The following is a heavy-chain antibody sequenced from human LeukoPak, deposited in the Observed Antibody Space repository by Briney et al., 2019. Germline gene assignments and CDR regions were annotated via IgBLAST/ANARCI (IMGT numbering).Heavy chain of an antibody. CDR1: GGSISSYY. CDR3: ARSYRRFGEPTPPDY. D-gene: IGHD3-10*01. J-gene: IGHJ4*02. CDR2: IYTSGST. Sequence: SETLSLTCTVSGGSISSYYWSWIRQPAGKGLEWIGRIYTSGSTNYNPSLKSRVTMSVDTSKNQFSLKLSSVTAADTAVYYCARSYRRFGEPTPPDYWGQGTLVTVSS. V-gene: IGHV4-4*07.